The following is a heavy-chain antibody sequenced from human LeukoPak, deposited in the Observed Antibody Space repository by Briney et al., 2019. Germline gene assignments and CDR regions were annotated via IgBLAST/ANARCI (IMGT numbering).Heavy chain of an antibody. CDR1: GYTFTSYY. J-gene: IGHJ5*02. CDR3: ARGFVDFWSGSAKSAWFDP. CDR2: INPSGGST. V-gene: IGHV1-46*01. Sequence: ASVKVSCKASGYTFTSYYMHWVRQAPGQGLEWMGIINPSGGSTSYAQKFQGRVTMTRDMSTSTDYMELSSLRSEDTAVYYCARGFVDFWSGSAKSAWFDPWGQGTLVTVSS. D-gene: IGHD3-3*01.